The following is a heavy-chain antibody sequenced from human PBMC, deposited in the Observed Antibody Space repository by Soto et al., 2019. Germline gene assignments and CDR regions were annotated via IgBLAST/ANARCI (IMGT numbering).Heavy chain of an antibody. CDR3: ARGLFGQQWLVGFDI. D-gene: IGHD6-19*01. CDR1: GGSFRNYI. CDR2: TIPMFATA. V-gene: IGHV1-69*01. J-gene: IGHJ4*02. Sequence: QVHLVQSGAEVKKPGSSVKVSCKASGGSFRNYIFAWVRQAPGQGLEWMGGTIPMFATAQYAQKLQGRVTITADESTSTVYMDLTSLRSDDTAVYYCARGLFGQQWLVGFDIWGQGTLVTVSS.